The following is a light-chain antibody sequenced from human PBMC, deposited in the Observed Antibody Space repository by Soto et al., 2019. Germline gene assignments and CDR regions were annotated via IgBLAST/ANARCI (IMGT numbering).Light chain of an antibody. Sequence: EIVLTQSPGTLSLSPGERATLSCRASQSVSSSYLAWYQQKPGQAPRLLIYGASSRATGIPDRFSGSGSGTDFTLTISRLEPEYFAVYCCQQYGSSPPITFGQGTRLEIK. J-gene: IGKJ5*01. V-gene: IGKV3-20*01. CDR3: QQYGSSPPIT. CDR1: QSVSSSY. CDR2: GAS.